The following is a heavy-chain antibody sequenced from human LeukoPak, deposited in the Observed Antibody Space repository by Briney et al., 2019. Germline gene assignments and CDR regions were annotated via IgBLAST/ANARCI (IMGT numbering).Heavy chain of an antibody. Sequence: SETLSLTCTVSGGSISSYYWSWIRQPPGKGLEWIGYIYYSGSTNYNPSLKSRVTISVDTSKNQFSLKLSSVTAADTAVYYCARTPGYRYGRAAIGAFDIWGQGTMVTVSS. V-gene: IGHV4-59*01. J-gene: IGHJ3*02. CDR1: GGSISSYY. CDR2: IYYSGST. D-gene: IGHD5-18*01. CDR3: ARTPGYRYGRAAIGAFDI.